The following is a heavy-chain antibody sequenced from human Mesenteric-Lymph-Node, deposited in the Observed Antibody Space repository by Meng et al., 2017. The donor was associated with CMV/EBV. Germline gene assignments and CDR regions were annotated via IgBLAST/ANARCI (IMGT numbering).Heavy chain of an antibody. Sequence: GGSLSPSCAASGFTVSSNSMSWVRQAPGEGLEWVSAIYSGGNTYYADSVKGRLIIPRDNSKNMLHLHMNTLRAKDTAVYYCARDGDRSGLDVWGQGTTVTVSS. CDR2: IYSGGNT. J-gene: IGHJ6*02. CDR1: GFTVSSNS. D-gene: IGHD5-24*01. CDR3: ARDGDRSGLDV. V-gene: IGHV3-66*02.